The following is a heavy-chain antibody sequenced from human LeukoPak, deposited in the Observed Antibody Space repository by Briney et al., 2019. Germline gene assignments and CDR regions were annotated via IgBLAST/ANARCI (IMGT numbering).Heavy chain of an antibody. J-gene: IGHJ4*02. CDR2: ISYDGSNK. CDR3: ARMRYQLPRGYFDY. Sequence: PGGSLRLSCAASGFTFSSYAMHWVRQAPGKGLEWVAVISYDGSNKYYADSVKGRFTISRDNSKNTLYLQMNSLRAEDTAVYYCARMRYQLPRGYFDYWGQGTPVTVSS. D-gene: IGHD2-2*01. V-gene: IGHV3-30-3*01. CDR1: GFTFSSYA.